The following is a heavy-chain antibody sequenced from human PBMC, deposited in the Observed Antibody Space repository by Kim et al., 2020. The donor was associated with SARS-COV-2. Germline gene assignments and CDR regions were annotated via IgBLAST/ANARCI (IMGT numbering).Heavy chain of an antibody. CDR3: ARAPSGAYTGTYFPFDI. CDR2: INSDGSTT. Sequence: GGSLRLSCAASRFIFSDYWMHWVRQAPGKGLVWVSRINSDGSTTNYADSVKGRFTISRDNAKNTLYLQMNSLRAEDTSVYYCARAPSGAYTGTYFPFDIWGQGTMVTVSS. J-gene: IGHJ3*02. CDR1: RFIFSDYW. V-gene: IGHV3-74*01. D-gene: IGHD1-26*01.